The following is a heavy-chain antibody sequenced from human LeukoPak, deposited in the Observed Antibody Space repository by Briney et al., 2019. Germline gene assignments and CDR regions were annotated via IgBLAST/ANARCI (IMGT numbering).Heavy chain of an antibody. D-gene: IGHD1-1*01. V-gene: IGHV1-2*02. CDR3: ARERRGNWNQDFDY. J-gene: IGHJ4*02. CDR2: INPNSGGT. Sequence: GASVKVSCETSGYTFSDYYIHWVRQAPGQRLEWMGWINPNSGGTNYVERFQGRVTMTSDTSIRTVYMELSSLTSDDPAVYYCARERRGNWNQDFDYWGQGTLVPVSS. CDR1: GYTFSDYY.